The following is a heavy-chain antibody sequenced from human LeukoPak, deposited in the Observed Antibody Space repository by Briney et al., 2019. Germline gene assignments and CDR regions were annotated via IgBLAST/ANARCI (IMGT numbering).Heavy chain of an antibody. D-gene: IGHD3-10*01. Sequence: GGSLRLSCAASGFTFSSYGMHWVRQAPGKGLEWVAFIRYDGSNNYYADSVKGRFTISRDNSKNTLYLQMNSLRAEDTAVYYCARYYYYGSGNAVDYWGQGTLVTVSS. CDR1: GFTFSSYG. CDR2: IRYDGSNN. J-gene: IGHJ4*02. V-gene: IGHV3-30*02. CDR3: ARYYYYGSGNAVDY.